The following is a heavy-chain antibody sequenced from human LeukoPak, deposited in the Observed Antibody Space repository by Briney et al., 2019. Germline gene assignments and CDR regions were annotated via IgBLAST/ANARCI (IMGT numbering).Heavy chain of an antibody. V-gene: IGHV3-23*01. Sequence: PGGSLRLSCAVSGFTFSSYAMNWVRQAPGKGLEWVSGISGSGAGTYYADSVKGRFTISRDNSKNPLYLQMNSLRAEDTAVYYCAKMFRKFETISYYFDYWGQGTLVTVSS. CDR1: GFTFSSYA. D-gene: IGHD3-10*02. J-gene: IGHJ4*02. CDR2: ISGSGAGT. CDR3: AKMFRKFETISYYFDY.